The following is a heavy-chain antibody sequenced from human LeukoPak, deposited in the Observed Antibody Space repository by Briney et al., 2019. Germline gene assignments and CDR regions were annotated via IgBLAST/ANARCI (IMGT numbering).Heavy chain of an antibody. Sequence: PGGSLRLSCAASGFTFSSYGMHWVRQAPGKGLEWVAFIRYDGSNKYYADSVSGRFTISGDNSKNTLYLQMNSLRAEDTAVYYCAKDRRSSWYDYFDYWGQGTLVTVSS. CDR1: GFTFSSYG. D-gene: IGHD6-13*01. V-gene: IGHV3-30*02. CDR3: AKDRRSSWYDYFDY. CDR2: IRYDGSNK. J-gene: IGHJ4*02.